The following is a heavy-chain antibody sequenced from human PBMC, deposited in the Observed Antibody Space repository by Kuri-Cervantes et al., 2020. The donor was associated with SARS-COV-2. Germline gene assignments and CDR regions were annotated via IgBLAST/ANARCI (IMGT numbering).Heavy chain of an antibody. CDR1: GGSISSYY. D-gene: IGHD3-16*01. CDR3: ARDMTFDEYGDNSYYSMDG. J-gene: IGHJ6*03. CDR2: IYYSGST. Sequence: SETLSLTCTVAGGSISSYYWSWIRQPPGKGLEWIGYIYYSGSTNYNPYLKSRVTISVDTSKNQFSLKLSSVTAAVTAVYYCARDMTFDEYGDNSYYSMDGWGNGTPVTVSS. V-gene: IGHV4-59*12.